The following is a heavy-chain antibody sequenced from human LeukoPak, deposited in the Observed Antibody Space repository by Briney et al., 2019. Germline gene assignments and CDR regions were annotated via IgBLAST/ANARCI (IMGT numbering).Heavy chain of an antibody. D-gene: IGHD1-26*01. CDR3: ARLVGPTAV. J-gene: IGHJ4*02. V-gene: IGHV1-2*02. CDR1: GYTFTAHY. CDR2: INPNSGGT. Sequence: ASVKVSCKASGYTFTAHYIHWVRQAPGQRLEWRGWINPNSGGTNYAQKFQGRVTMTRDTSISAAYMELSRLTSDDTAVYYCARLVGPTAVWGQGTLVTVSS.